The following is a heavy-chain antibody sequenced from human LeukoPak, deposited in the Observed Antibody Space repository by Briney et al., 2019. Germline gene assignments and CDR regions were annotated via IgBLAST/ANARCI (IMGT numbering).Heavy chain of an antibody. V-gene: IGHV1-69*04. CDR2: IIPILGIA. CDR3: AREYVQSGWSDP. J-gene: IGHJ5*02. CDR1: GGTFSSYA. Sequence: ASVKVSCKASGGTFSSYAISWVRQAPGQGLEWMGRIIPILGIANYAQKFQGRVTITADKSTSTAYMELSSLRSEDTAVYYCAREYVQSGWSDPWGQGTLVTVSS. D-gene: IGHD3-16*01.